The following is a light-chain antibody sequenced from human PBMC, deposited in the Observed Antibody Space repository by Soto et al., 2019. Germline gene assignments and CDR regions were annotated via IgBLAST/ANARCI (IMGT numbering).Light chain of an antibody. CDR3: QQYDNLPLT. CDR2: DAS. Sequence: DIQMTQSPSALSASLGDRFTITCQASQDISNYLNCYQQKPGKAPKLLIYDASNLETGVPSRFSGSGSGKDFTFTISSLQPEDIATYYCQQYDNLPLTFGGGTKVDIK. V-gene: IGKV1-33*01. J-gene: IGKJ4*01. CDR1: QDISNY.